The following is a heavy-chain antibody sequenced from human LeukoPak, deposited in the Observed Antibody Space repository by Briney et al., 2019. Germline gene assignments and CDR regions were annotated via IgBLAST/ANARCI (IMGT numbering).Heavy chain of an antibody. J-gene: IGHJ6*03. CDR1: GYTFTNYG. V-gene: IGHV1-18*01. D-gene: IGHD2-15*01. CDR3: ARAEGVVVAAHIDV. CDR2: ISAYNGNT. Sequence: ASVKVSCKASGYTFTNYGIYWVRQAPGQGLEWMAWISAYNGNTNYAQKLQGRVTVPTDTFTSTAYMELRSLRSDDTAMYYCARAEGVVVAAHIDVWGKGTTVTVSS.